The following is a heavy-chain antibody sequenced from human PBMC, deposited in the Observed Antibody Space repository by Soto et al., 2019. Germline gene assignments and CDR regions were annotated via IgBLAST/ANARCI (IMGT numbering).Heavy chain of an antibody. D-gene: IGHD6-19*01. CDR1: GGSISSYY. J-gene: IGHJ4*02. CDR2: IYYSGST. Sequence: SETLSLTCTVSGGSISSYYWSWIRQPPGKGLEWIGYIYYSGSTNYNPSLKSRVTISVDTSKNQFSLKLSSVTAADTAVYYCARQVGSSGDSPHYYFDYWGQGTLVTSPQ. V-gene: IGHV4-59*08. CDR3: ARQVGSSGDSPHYYFDY.